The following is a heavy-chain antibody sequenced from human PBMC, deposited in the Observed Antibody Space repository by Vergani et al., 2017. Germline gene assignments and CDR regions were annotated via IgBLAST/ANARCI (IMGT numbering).Heavy chain of an antibody. CDR3: ARVVIQVPATTYFSSRDV. V-gene: IGHV4-31*11. CDR2: IFYSGTT. CDR1: GGSISSGDHC. D-gene: IGHD3-3*01. J-gene: IGHJ6*04. Sequence: QVQLQESGPGVVKPSQTLSLTCAVSGGSISSGDHCWTWIRQRPGKGLEWIGYIFYSGTTYDNPSLRSRLTISVDTSQNQFSLKLRSVTAADTAVYYCARVVIQVPATTYFSSRDVWVKRATVVVPS.